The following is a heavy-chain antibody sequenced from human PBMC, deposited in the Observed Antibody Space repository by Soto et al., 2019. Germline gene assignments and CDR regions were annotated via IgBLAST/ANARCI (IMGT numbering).Heavy chain of an antibody. J-gene: IGHJ4*02. CDR3: ATGYLVSSGGFEN. V-gene: IGHV3-30-3*01. D-gene: IGHD3-10*01. Sequence: LRLSCEVSGFSFSDYAMHWVRQAPGKGLEWVAVSSSDGSNTYSADSVKGRFTISRDNSKNTLFLQMNSLRIEDSAIYYCATGYLVSSGGFENWGQGTLVTV. CDR2: SSSDGSNT. CDR1: GFSFSDYA.